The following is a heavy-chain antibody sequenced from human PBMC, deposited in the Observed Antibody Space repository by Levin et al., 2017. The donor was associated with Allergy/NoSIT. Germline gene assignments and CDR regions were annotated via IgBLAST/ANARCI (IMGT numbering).Heavy chain of an antibody. Sequence: ASVKVSCEASGYTFTNYDINWVRQATGQGLEWMGWMNPNSGNTGYAQKFQGRVTMTRDTSISTAYMELISLRYEDSAVYYCARTPVRTVTVFGVVTDYHGMDVWGQGTTVTVSS. D-gene: IGHD3-3*01. CDR2: MNPNSGNT. CDR1: GYTFTNYD. CDR3: ARTPVRTVTVFGVVTDYHGMDV. V-gene: IGHV1-8*01. J-gene: IGHJ6*02.